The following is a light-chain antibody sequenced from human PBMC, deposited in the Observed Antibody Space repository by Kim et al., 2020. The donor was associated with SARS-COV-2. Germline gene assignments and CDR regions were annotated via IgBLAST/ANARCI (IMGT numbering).Light chain of an antibody. J-gene: IGKJ2*03. CDR3: QQYGSSPRS. CDR1: QSVGSSY. CDR2: GAS. Sequence: LAPGESATLSCRASQSVGSSYLAWYQQKPGQAPRLLIYGASSRATGIPDRFRGSGSGADFTLTISRLEPEDFAVYYCQQYGSSPRSFGQGTKLEI. V-gene: IGKV3-20*01.